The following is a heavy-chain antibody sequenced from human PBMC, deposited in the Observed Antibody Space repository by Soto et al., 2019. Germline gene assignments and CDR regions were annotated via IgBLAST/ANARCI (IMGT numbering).Heavy chain of an antibody. CDR1: GFTFDDYA. CDR3: AKDTRPSSDWPGGWFDP. J-gene: IGHJ5*02. CDR2: ISWNSDSI. D-gene: IGHD6-19*01. V-gene: IGHV3-9*01. Sequence: PGGSLRLSCAAAGFTFDDYAMHWVRQAPGKGLEWVSGISWNSDSIGYADSVKGRFTISRDNAKNSLYLQMNSLRAEDTALYYCAKDTRPSSDWPGGWFDPWGQGILVTVSS.